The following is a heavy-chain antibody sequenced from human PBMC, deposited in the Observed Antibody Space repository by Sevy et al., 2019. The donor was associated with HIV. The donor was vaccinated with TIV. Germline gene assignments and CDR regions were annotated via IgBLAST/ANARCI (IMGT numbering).Heavy chain of an antibody. J-gene: IGHJ4*02. V-gene: IGHV3-20*04. Sequence: GGSLRLSCAASGFTFDDYGMSWVRQAPGKGLEWVSGINWNGGSTGYADSVKGRFTISRDNAKNSLYLQMNSLRAEDTALYYCARGFHSSSWYSPFDYWGQGTLVTVSS. CDR1: GFTFDDYG. D-gene: IGHD6-13*01. CDR2: INWNGGST. CDR3: ARGFHSSSWYSPFDY.